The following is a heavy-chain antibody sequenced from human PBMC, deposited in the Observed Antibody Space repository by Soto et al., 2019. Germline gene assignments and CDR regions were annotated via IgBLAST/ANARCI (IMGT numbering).Heavy chain of an antibody. CDR2: IWYDGSNK. Sequence: PVWSLRLSFAASGFTFSSYGMHWVRQAPGKGLEWVAVIWYDGSNKYYAESVKGRFTISRDNSKNTLYLQMNSLRAEDTAVYYCARGSNQLLYSPLDYWGQGTLVTVS. J-gene: IGHJ4*02. V-gene: IGHV3-33*01. CDR3: ARGSNQLLYSPLDY. CDR1: GFTFSSYG. D-gene: IGHD2-2*02.